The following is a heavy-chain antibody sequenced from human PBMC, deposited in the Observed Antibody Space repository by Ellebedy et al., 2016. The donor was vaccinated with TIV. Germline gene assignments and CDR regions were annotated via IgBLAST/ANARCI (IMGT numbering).Heavy chain of an antibody. J-gene: IGHJ6*02. CDR1: GFTFSSYW. CDR3: AKSYGMDV. Sequence: GGSLRLSCAASGFTFSSYWMSWVRQAPGKGLEWVANIKQDGSEKYYADSVKGRFTISRDNSKNTLYLQMNSLRAEDTAVYYCAKSYGMDVWGQGTTVTVSS. V-gene: IGHV3-7*01. CDR2: IKQDGSEK.